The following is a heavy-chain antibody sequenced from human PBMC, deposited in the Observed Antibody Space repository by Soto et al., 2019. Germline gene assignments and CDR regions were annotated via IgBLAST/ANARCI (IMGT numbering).Heavy chain of an antibody. D-gene: IGHD6-13*01. CDR3: VNSDSTSAP. Sequence: GGSLRLSCAACGFTFSDYAMTWVRQAPGKGLDWVASISGSGFTPYYAASVKGRFTISRDNSKNMVYLQMNSLRVEDTAIYYCVNSDSTSAPWGQGSLVTVSS. V-gene: IGHV3-23*01. CDR2: ISGSGFTP. CDR1: GFTFSDYA. J-gene: IGHJ5*02.